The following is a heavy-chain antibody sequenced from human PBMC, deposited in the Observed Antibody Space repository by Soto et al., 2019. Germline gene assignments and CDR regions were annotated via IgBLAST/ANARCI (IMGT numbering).Heavy chain of an antibody. J-gene: IGHJ4*02. CDR3: VKDMYSSSSFFDY. Sequence: GGSLRLSCSASGFTFSSYAMHWVRQAPGKGLEYVSAISSNGGSTYYADSVKGRFTISRDNSKNTLYLQMSSLRAEDTAVYYCVKDMYSSSSFFDYWGQGTLVTVSS. CDR1: GFTFSSYA. CDR2: ISSNGGST. D-gene: IGHD6-6*01. V-gene: IGHV3-64D*08.